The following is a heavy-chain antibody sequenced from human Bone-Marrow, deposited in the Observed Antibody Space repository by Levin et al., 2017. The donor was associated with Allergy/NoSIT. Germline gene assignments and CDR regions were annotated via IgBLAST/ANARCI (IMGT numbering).Heavy chain of an antibody. CDR1: GFTFSGYA. D-gene: IGHD6-19*01. J-gene: IGHJ4*02. V-gene: IGHV3-30*03. CDR3: VRQWLVLGGFDY. Sequence: GGSLRLSCEASGFTFSGYAMHWVRQAPGKGLEWVALISYDGRNEYYGDSVKGRFTISRDNSKSTLYLQMNSLRADDTAVYYCVRQWLVLGGFDYWGRGTLVTVSS. CDR2: ISYDGRNE.